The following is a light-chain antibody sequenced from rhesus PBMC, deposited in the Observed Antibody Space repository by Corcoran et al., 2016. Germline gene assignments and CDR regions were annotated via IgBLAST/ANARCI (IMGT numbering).Light chain of an antibody. J-gene: IGKJ2*01. CDR3: QKYSSSPYS. CDR2: GAS. Sequence: QVILTQSPATLSLSPGERATLSCRASQSVGSSLAWYQQKPGQAPRLLIYGASSRATGIPDRFSGCGSGTEFTLTLSSLEPEDFAVYYCQKYSSSPYSFGQGTKVEIK. V-gene: IGKV3-53*01. CDR1: QSVGSS.